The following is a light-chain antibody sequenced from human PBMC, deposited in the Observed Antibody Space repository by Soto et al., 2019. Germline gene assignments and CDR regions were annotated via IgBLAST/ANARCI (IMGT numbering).Light chain of an antibody. Sequence: QPVLTQPPSVSGAPGQRVTISCTGSSSNIWAGYDVHWYQQLPGTAPKLLIYGNNNRPSGVPDRFSGSKSGTSASLAITGLQAEDDADYYCQSYDSGLSARVFGGGTKLTVL. J-gene: IGLJ3*02. V-gene: IGLV1-40*01. CDR1: SSNIWAGYD. CDR3: QSYDSGLSARV. CDR2: GNN.